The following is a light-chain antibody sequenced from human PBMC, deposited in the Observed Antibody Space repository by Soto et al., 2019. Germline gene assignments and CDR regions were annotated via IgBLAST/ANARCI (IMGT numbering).Light chain of an antibody. V-gene: IGKV1-6*01. CDR1: QGIRHY. Sequence: AIQMTQSPSSLSASVGDRVTITCRASQGIRHYLGWYQQKPGKAPKLLIYAASSLQSGVPSRFSGIGSGTDFTLTISSLQPEDFATYYCLQDYNYPLTFGGGTKVEIK. J-gene: IGKJ4*01. CDR2: AAS. CDR3: LQDYNYPLT.